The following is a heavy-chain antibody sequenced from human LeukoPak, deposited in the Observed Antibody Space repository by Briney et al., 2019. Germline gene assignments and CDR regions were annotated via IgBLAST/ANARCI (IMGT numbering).Heavy chain of an antibody. Sequence: SETLSLTCTVSGGSIRSTSYYWGWIRQPPGKGLEWIGSIYYSGNTYYNPSLKSRVTISVDTSKNQFSLKLSSVTAADTAVYYCARVANGDYALYNYYYYYYMDVWGKGTTVTVSS. V-gene: IGHV4-39*07. J-gene: IGHJ6*03. CDR1: GGSIRSTSYY. CDR3: ARVANGDYALYNYYYYYYMDV. CDR2: IYYSGNT. D-gene: IGHD4-17*01.